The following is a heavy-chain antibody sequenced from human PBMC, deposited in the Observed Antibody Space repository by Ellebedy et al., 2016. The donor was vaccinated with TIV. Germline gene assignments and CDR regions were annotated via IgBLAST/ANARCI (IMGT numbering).Heavy chain of an antibody. CDR1: GYTFTSYV. J-gene: IGHJ4*02. CDR2: ISAYTGNS. V-gene: IGHV1-18*01. Sequence: ASVKVSCKASGYTFTSYVISWVRQAPGQGLEWMAWISAYTGNSNYAQKFQGRVTVTTDTSTITAYLELRNLKSDDTAVYYCARDMVQGMVARYLWFDYWGQGTLVTVSS. CDR3: ARDMVQGMVARYLWFDY. D-gene: IGHD1-26*01.